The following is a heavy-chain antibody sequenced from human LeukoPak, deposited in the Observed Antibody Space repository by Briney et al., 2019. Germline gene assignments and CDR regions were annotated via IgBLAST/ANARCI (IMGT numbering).Heavy chain of an antibody. Sequence: PGGSLSLSCAASGFTFSSYGMHWVRQAPGKGLGWVAFIRYDGSNKYYADSVKGRFTISRDNSKNTLYLQMNSLRAEDTAVYYCAKNDYTGGAFDIWGQGTMVTVSS. CDR1: GFTFSSYG. CDR2: IRYDGSNK. V-gene: IGHV3-30*02. J-gene: IGHJ3*02. D-gene: IGHD4-11*01. CDR3: AKNDYTGGAFDI.